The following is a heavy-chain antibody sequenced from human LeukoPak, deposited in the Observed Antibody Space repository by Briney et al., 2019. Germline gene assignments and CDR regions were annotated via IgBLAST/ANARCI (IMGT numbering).Heavy chain of an antibody. J-gene: IGHJ6*02. CDR1: GFTFSSYA. V-gene: IGHV3-23*01. Sequence: PGGSLRLSGAASGFTFSSYAMSWVRQAPGKGLEWVSAISGSGGSTYYADSVKGRFTISRHNSKNTLYLQMNSLRAEDTAVYYCARDARGTYYYYGMDVWGQGTTVTVSS. CDR3: ARDARGTYYYYGMDV. D-gene: IGHD2-15*01. CDR2: ISGSGGST.